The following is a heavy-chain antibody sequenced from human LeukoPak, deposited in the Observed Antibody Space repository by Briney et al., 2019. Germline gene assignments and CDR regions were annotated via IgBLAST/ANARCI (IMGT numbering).Heavy chain of an antibody. V-gene: IGHV4-39*07. D-gene: IGHD1-1*01. Sequence: PSETLSLTCTVSGGSISSSSYYWGWIRQPPGKGLEWIGSIYYSGSTYYNPSLKSRVTISVDTSKNQFSLKLSSVTAADTAVYYCATTRPPLAFDIWGQGTMVTVSS. CDR3: ATTRPPLAFDI. CDR2: IYYSGST. CDR1: GGSISSSSYY. J-gene: IGHJ3*02.